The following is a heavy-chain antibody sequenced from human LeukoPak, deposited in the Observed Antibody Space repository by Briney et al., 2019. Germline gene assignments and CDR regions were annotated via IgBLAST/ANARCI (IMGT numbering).Heavy chain of an antibody. CDR1: GFTFSSHW. V-gene: IGHV3-74*01. D-gene: IGHD6-6*01. J-gene: IGHJ4*02. CDR3: AKVYSSSSFDY. CDR2: INTDGSTT. Sequence: PGGSLRLSCAASGFTFSSHWVHRVRQAPGKGLVWVSRINTDGSTTTYADSVKGRFTISRDNAKNTLYLQMNSLRAEDTAVYYCAKVYSSSSFDYWGQGTPVTVSS.